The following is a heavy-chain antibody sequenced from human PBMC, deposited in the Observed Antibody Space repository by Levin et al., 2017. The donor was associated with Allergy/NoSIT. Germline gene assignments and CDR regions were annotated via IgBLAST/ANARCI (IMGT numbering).Heavy chain of an antibody. V-gene: IGHV3-33*01. CDR3: ARDQEGHSSSWYNWFDP. CDR2: IWYDGSNK. J-gene: IGHJ5*02. D-gene: IGHD6-13*01. Sequence: HRGHEAPGKGLVWVAVIWYDGSNKYYADSVKGRFTISRDNSKNTLYLQMNSLRAEDTAVYYCARDQEGHSSSWYNWFDPWGQGTLVTVSS.